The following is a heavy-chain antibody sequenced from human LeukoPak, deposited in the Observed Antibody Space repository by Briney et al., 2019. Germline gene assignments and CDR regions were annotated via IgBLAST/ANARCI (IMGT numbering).Heavy chain of an antibody. D-gene: IGHD2-2*01. CDR1: GFTFSSYG. Sequence: PGGSLRLSCAASGFTFSSYGMHWVRQAPGKGLEWVAVISYDGSNKYYADSVKGRFTISRDNSKNTLYLQMNSLRAEDTAVYYCARVSQPLQDPGYYYYYMDVWGKGTTVTISS. CDR2: ISYDGSNK. V-gene: IGHV3-30*03. J-gene: IGHJ6*03. CDR3: ARVSQPLQDPGYYYYYMDV.